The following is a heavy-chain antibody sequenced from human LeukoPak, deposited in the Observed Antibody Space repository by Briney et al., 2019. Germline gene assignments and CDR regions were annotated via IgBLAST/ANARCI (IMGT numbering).Heavy chain of an antibody. CDR1: GYTFTGYY. J-gene: IGHJ5*02. CDR3: ARDLDNWFDP. Sequence: ASVKVSCKASGYTFTGYYMHWVRQAPGQGLEWKGWIKPNSGGTNYAKTFKGRITMTRSTSTSTSSLELSRRRSYDTTACLCARDLDNWFDPWGQRTLVTVSS. V-gene: IGHV1-2*02. CDR2: IKPNSGGT.